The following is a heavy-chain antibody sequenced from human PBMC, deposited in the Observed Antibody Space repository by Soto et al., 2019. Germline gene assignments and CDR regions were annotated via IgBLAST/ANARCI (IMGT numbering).Heavy chain of an antibody. J-gene: IGHJ4*02. CDR2: INAGNGNT. V-gene: IGHV1-3*05. Sequence: QVQLVQSGAEEKKPGASVKVSCKASGYTFSSYAMDWVRQAPGQWLEWMGWINAGNGNTKSSPKFQVRVTISRDTSASTAYMELSSLRSEDTAVYYCARGGPPIDYWGQGALVTVAS. CDR3: ARGGPPIDY. D-gene: IGHD3-10*01. CDR1: GYTFSSYA.